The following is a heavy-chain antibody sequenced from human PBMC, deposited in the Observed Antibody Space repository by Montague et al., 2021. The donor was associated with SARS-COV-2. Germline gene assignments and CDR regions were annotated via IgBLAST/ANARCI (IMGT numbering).Heavy chain of an antibody. CDR2: INHSEST. Sequence: SETLSLTCAVYGGSFSGYYWSWIRLPPGKGLEWNGEINHSESTNYNPSLKSRVPISRDTSKSQFSLNLSSVTAADTAVYYCARGPSSRYYYGSGIYTYFEYWGQGTLVTVSS. CDR3: ARGPSSRYYYGSGIYTYFEY. J-gene: IGHJ4*02. CDR1: GGSFSGYY. D-gene: IGHD3-10*01. V-gene: IGHV4-34*01.